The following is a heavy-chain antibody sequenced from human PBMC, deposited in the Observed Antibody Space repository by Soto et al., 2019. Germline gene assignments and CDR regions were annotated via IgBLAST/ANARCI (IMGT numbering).Heavy chain of an antibody. V-gene: IGHV3-64*02. CDR2: IRRNAGST. CDR3: ARGGTSDYYDSSGFYALDV. Sequence: PXELLSLSCGASGLTFTSSAAHWVRRCPGKALKYVAAIRRNAGSTYYADSVKGRFPISRANSKNPLYLQMGSLRAEDMAVYYCARGGTSDYYDSSGFYALDVWGQGTTVTVSS. D-gene: IGHD3-22*01. J-gene: IGHJ6*02. CDR1: GLTFTSSA.